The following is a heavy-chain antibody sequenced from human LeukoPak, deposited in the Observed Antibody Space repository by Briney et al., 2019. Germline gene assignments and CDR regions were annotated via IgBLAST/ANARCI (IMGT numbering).Heavy chain of an antibody. Sequence: GRSLRLSCAGSGFTFSSNDMSWVRQPPGKGLEWVSYISITSKTIKYADSVRGRFTISRDNAKNSLYLQMNSLRDEDTAVYYCARLVGSRSCSGGTCYSDYWGQGTLVTVSS. CDR3: ARLVGSRSCSGGTCYSDY. D-gene: IGHD2-15*01. CDR2: ISITSKTI. V-gene: IGHV3-48*02. J-gene: IGHJ4*02. CDR1: GFTFSSND.